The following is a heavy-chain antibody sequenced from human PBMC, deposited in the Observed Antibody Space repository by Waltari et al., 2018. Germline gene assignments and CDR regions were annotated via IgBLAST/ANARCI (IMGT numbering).Heavy chain of an antibody. V-gene: IGHV1-2*06. J-gene: IGHJ5*02. CDR2: SHPNAGGA. Sequence: VQLVQSGAEGKEPGAAVTDYCKTSLATFSGLYMHWVRRTPGQGLELMGRSHPNAGGANYAQKFQGRVTMTRDTSISTVYLEVTSLTSDDTAVYYCARVDGSGWSPFDPWGQGTLVTVSS. CDR3: ARVDGSGWSPFDP. D-gene: IGHD3-22*01. CDR1: LATFSGLY.